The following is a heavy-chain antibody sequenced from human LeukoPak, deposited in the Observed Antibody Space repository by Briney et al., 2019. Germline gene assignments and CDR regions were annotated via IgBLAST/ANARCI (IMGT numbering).Heavy chain of an antibody. J-gene: IGHJ4*02. CDR1: GFTFSSYA. D-gene: IGHD2-15*01. Sequence: PGGSLRLSCAASGFTFSSYAMSWVRQAPGKGLEWVSAISGSGGSTYYADSVKGRFTISRDNAKNSLYLQMNSLRAEDTAVYYCASAGYCSGGSCYLDYWGQGTLVTVSS. CDR3: ASAGYCSGGSCYLDY. CDR2: ISGSGGST. V-gene: IGHV3-23*01.